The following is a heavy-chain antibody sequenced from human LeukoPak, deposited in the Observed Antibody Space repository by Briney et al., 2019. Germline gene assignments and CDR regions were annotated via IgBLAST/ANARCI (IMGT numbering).Heavy chain of an antibody. Sequence: GESLRLSCAVSGVTLSNYGMSWVRQAPGKGLEWVSAISGGGGTTYFADSVKGRFTISRDNSNNTLYLQMNSLRVEDTAVYYCAKELHYYGSGSYLDHWGQGTLVTVSS. D-gene: IGHD3-10*01. J-gene: IGHJ4*02. CDR1: GVTLSNYG. CDR3: AKELHYYGSGSYLDH. V-gene: IGHV3-23*01. CDR2: ISGGGGTT.